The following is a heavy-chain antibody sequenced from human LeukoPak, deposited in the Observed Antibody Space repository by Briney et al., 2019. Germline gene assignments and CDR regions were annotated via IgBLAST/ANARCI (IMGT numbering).Heavy chain of an antibody. V-gene: IGHV4-59*08. J-gene: IGHJ4*02. D-gene: IGHD1-1*01. CDR3: AGQQLERGEDH. CDR1: GGSINDYY. Sequence: SETLSLTCTISGGSINDYYWSWIRQPAGKGLEWIGYVLYSGTINYNPSLKSRVSISLDTSKNQFSLMVNSVTAADTAVYFCAGQQLERGEDHWGQGTLVIVSS. CDR2: VLYSGTI.